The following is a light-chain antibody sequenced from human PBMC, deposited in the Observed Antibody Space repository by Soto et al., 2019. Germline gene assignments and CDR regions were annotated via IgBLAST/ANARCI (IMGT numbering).Light chain of an antibody. CDR2: GVS. V-gene: IGKV3-20*01. Sequence: EIVMTQSPATLSVSPGERATLSCRASQSFSSNLAWYQQKPGQAPRLLISGVSSRATGITDRFSGSGSGTDFTLTISRLEPEDFAVYYCQQYGSSPRTLGQGTKVDTK. J-gene: IGKJ1*01. CDR3: QQYGSSPRT. CDR1: QSFSSN.